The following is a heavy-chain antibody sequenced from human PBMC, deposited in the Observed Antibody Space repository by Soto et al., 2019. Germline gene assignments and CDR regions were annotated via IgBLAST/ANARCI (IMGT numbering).Heavy chain of an antibody. J-gene: IGHJ4*02. CDR3: AKGRYSYDSSGHDY. Sequence: EVPLLESGGGLVQPGGSLRLSCAASGFAFSSHAMNWVRQAPGKGLEWVSGISGSGGRTYYADSVKGRFTISRDNSKNTLDLQMNSLRAEDTAVYYYAKGRYSYDSSGHDYWGLGTLVTVSS. CDR1: GFAFSSHA. CDR2: ISGSGGRT. V-gene: IGHV3-23*01. D-gene: IGHD3-22*01.